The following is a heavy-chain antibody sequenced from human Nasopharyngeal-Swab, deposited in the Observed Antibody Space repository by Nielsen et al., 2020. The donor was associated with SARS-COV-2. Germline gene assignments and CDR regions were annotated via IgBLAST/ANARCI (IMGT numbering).Heavy chain of an antibody. Sequence: GESLKISCKASGFSVTSHGMHWVRQAPGKGLEWVAVIWYDGTNKFYADSVKGRFTISRGNSKNTLYLQMNSLRAEDTAMYYCHLSSGYDGYINYWGQGTLVTVSS. CDR1: GFSVTSHG. CDR3: HLSSGYDGYINY. D-gene: IGHD3-22*01. CDR2: IWYDGTNK. V-gene: IGHV3-33*01. J-gene: IGHJ4*02.